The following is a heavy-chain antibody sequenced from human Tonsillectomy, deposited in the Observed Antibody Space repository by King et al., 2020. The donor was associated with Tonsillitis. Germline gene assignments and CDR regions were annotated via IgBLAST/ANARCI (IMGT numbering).Heavy chain of an antibody. CDR1: GGSISSGGYY. Sequence: MQLQESGPGLVKPSQTLSLTCTVSGGSISSGGYYWSWIRQHPGKGLEWIGYIYYSGSTDYNPSLKSRVTISVATSKNQFSLKLSSVTAADTAVYYCARVNYGGNSWVGYYFDYWGQGTLVTVSS. V-gene: IGHV4-31*03. CDR2: IYYSGST. CDR3: ARVNYGGNSWVGYYFDY. D-gene: IGHD4-23*01. J-gene: IGHJ4*02.